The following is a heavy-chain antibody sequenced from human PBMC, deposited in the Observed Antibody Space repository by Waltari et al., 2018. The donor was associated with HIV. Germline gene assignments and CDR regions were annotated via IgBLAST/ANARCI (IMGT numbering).Heavy chain of an antibody. J-gene: IGHJ6*02. V-gene: IGHV1-2*02. CDR1: GYTFTGYY. CDR3: ARAQYYYDSSGYYYGDYGMDV. D-gene: IGHD3-22*01. Sequence: QVQLVQSGAEVKKPGASVKVSCKDSGYTFTGYYMHWVRQAPGQGLEWMGWINPNSGGTNYAQKFQGRVTMTRDTSISTAYMELSRLRSDDTAVYYCARAQYYYDSSGYYYGDYGMDVWGQGTTVTVSS. CDR2: INPNSGGT.